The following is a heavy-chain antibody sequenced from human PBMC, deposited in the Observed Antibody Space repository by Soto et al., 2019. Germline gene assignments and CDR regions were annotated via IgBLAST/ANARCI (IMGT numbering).Heavy chain of an antibody. J-gene: IGHJ4*02. CDR1: GCTFSSYA. CDR3: ASLAGLILFWSYFDY. Sequence: PGVSLRRSCAASGCTFSSYAMSWVLQAPGKGLEWVSAISGSGGSTYYADSVKGRFTISRDNSKNTLYLQMNNLKVEDTAVYYCASLAGLILFWSYFDYWCPGALVAV. D-gene: IGHD3-9*01. CDR2: ISGSGGST. V-gene: IGHV3-23*01.